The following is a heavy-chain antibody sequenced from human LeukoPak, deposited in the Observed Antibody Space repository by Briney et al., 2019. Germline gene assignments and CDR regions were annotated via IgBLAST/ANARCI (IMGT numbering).Heavy chain of an antibody. CDR1: GFTFRNYA. V-gene: IGHV3-30*18. CDR3: TKDSAGLDYYFDF. D-gene: IGHD1-14*01. J-gene: IGHJ4*02. CDR2: ISYDGSRK. Sequence: PGGSLRLSCAASGFTFRNYAMHWVRQTPGKGLEWGAVISYDGSRKFYADSVKGRFTISRDNSKNTLNLQMNSLRAEDTAVYYCTKDSAGLDYYFDFWGQGTLVTVSS.